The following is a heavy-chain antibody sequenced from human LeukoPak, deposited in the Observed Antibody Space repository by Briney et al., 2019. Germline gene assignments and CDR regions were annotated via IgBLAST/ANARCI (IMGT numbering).Heavy chain of an antibody. V-gene: IGHV1-18*01. CDR1: GYTFINYG. J-gene: IGHJ4*02. D-gene: IGHD3-3*01. CDR3: ARGEGFLEY. CDR2: IPPYSDNT. Sequence: ASVKVSCKASGYTFINYGISWVRQAPGQGLEWMGWIPPYSDNTNYAQNLQGRVTMTTDTSTSTAYMELRSLRSDDTAVYYCARGEGFLEYWGQGTLVTVSS.